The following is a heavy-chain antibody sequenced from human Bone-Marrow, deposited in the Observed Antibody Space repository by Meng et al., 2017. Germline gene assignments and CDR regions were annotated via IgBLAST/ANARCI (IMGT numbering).Heavy chain of an antibody. D-gene: IGHD3-22*01. Sequence: GESLKISCAASGFTFSDYYMSWIRQAPGKGLEWVSYISSSGSTIYYADSVKGRFTISRDNAKNSLYLQMNSLRAEDTAVYYCARARYYYDSSGYYRLDYWGQGTLVTVSS. J-gene: IGHJ4*02. V-gene: IGHV3-11*01. CDR3: ARARYYYDSSGYYRLDY. CDR2: ISSSGSTI. CDR1: GFTFSDYY.